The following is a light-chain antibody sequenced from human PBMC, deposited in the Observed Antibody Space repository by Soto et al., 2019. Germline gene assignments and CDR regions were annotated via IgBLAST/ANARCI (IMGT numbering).Light chain of an antibody. V-gene: IGKV3-15*01. Sequence: EIVMTQSPATLSVSPGERATLSCRASQSVNSYVAWYQQKPGQAPRLLIYGASTRATGIPARFTGSGSGTEFTLTISSLQSEDFALYYCQQYNNWPPLTFGGGTKVEIK. J-gene: IGKJ4*01. CDR3: QQYNNWPPLT. CDR1: QSVNSY. CDR2: GAS.